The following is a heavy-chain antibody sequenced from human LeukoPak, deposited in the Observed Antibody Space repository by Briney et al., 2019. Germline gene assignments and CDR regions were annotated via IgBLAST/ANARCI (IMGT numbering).Heavy chain of an antibody. D-gene: IGHD2-15*01. V-gene: IGHV4-4*07. J-gene: IGHJ4*02. CDR3: ARRPYCSGGSCYGYYFDY. Sequence: PSETLSLTCTVSGGSISSYYWSWIRQPAGKGLEWIGRIYTSGSTNYNPSLKSRVTMSVDTSKNQFSLKLSSVTAADTAVYYCARRPYCSGGSCYGYYFDYWGQGTLVTVSS. CDR1: GGSISSYY. CDR2: IYTSGST.